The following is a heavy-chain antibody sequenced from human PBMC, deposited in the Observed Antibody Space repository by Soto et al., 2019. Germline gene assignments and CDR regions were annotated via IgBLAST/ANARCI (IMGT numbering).Heavy chain of an antibody. CDR3: AKDLVDGDYVYYLAY. D-gene: IGHD4-17*01. Sequence: QTGGSLRLSCAASGFTFSSYAMHWVRQAPGKGLEYVSAISSNGGSTYYANSVKGRFTISRDNSKNTLYLQMNSLRAEDMAVYYCAKDLVDGDYVYYLAYRAQGTPVPVSS. V-gene: IGHV3-64*01. J-gene: IGHJ4*02. CDR1: GFTFSSYA. CDR2: ISSNGGST.